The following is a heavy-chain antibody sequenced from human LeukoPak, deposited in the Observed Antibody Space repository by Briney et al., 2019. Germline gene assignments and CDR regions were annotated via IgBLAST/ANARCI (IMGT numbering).Heavy chain of an antibody. J-gene: IGHJ6*03. V-gene: IGHV3-21*01. CDR2: ISSSSYI. CDR1: GFTFSSYS. Sequence: GGSLRLSCAASGFTFSSYSMNWVRQAPGKGLEWVSSISSSSYIYYADSVKGRFTISRDNAKNSLYLQMNSLRAEDTAVYYCARGREGYCSGGSCYFIYYYMDVWGKGTTVTVSS. D-gene: IGHD2-15*01. CDR3: ARGREGYCSGGSCYFIYYYMDV.